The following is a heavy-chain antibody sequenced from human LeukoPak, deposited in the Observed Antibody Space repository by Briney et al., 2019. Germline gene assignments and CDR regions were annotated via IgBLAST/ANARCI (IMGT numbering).Heavy chain of an antibody. D-gene: IGHD3-3*01. Sequence: PSETLSLTCAVYGGSFSGYYWSWIRQPPGKGLEWIGEINHSGSTNYNLSLKSRVTISVDTSKNQFSLKLSSVTAADTAVYYCARSITIFGEADYWGQGTLVTVSS. J-gene: IGHJ4*02. CDR1: GGSFSGYY. CDR2: INHSGST. CDR3: ARSITIFGEADY. V-gene: IGHV4-34*01.